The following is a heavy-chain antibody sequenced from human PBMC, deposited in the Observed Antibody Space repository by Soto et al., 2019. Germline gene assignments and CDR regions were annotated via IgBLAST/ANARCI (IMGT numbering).Heavy chain of an antibody. CDR1: GGLFSSSP. D-gene: IGHD3-22*01. V-gene: IGHV1-69*01. J-gene: IGHJ4*02. CDR2: IIPVFQTA. CDR3: ARGGSGYTWFNEF. Sequence: QEQLVPSGAEVKKPGSSVKVSCKASGGLFSSSPISWVRQVPGQGLEWMGGIIPVFQTAYYTQRFQGRVTITADESTNTAYMELSSLRSEDTAIYYCARGGSGYTWFNEFWGQGTLVTVSS.